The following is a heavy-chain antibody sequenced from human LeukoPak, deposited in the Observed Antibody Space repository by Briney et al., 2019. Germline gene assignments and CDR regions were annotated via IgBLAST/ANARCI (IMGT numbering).Heavy chain of an antibody. V-gene: IGHV3-9*01. CDR1: GFTFDDYA. Sequence: GGSLRLSCAASGFTFDDYAMHWVRQAPGKGLEWVSGISWNSGSIGYADSVKGRFTISRDNARNSLHLQMNSLRAEDTAVYYCAIPPLSGTGSSRPLAEIDVWGQGTTVTVSS. D-gene: IGHD3-10*01. CDR3: AIPPLSGTGSSRPLAEIDV. CDR2: ISWNSGSI. J-gene: IGHJ6*02.